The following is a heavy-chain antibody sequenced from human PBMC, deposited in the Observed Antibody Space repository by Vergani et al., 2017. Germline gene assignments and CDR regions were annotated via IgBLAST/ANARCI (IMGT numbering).Heavy chain of an antibody. Sequence: QESGPGLVKPSETLSLTCAVSGYSISSGYYWGWIRQPPGKGLEWLALIYWDDDKRYSPSLKSRLTITKDTSKNQVVLTMTNMDPVDTATYYCAHIRFLEWLSADYWGQGTLVTVSS. V-gene: IGHV2-5*02. J-gene: IGHJ4*02. CDR1: GYSISSGYY. CDR3: AHIRFLEWLSADY. CDR2: IYWDDDK. D-gene: IGHD3-3*01.